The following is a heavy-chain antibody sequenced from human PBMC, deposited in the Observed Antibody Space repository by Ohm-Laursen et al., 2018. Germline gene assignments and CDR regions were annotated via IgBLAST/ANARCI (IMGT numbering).Heavy chain of an antibody. V-gene: IGHV3-30*18. J-gene: IGHJ6*02. Sequence: SLRLSCAASGFTFSSYGMHWVRQAPGKGLEWVAVISYDGSNKYYADSVKGRFTISRDNSKNTLYLQMNSLRAEDTAVYYCAKASGPSTVKHYYGMDVWGQGTTVTVSS. CDR3: AKASGPSTVKHYYGMDV. CDR2: ISYDGSNK. D-gene: IGHD4-11*01. CDR1: GFTFSSYG.